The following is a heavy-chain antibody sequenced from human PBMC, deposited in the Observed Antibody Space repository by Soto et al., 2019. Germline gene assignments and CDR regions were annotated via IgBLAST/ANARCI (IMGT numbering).Heavy chain of an antibody. CDR1: GYTFTSFG. Sequence: QVQLVQSGAEVKKPGASVKVSCKASGYTFTSFGISWVRQAPGQGLEWMGWIRDYNGNTDYAQKFXXRXTMXTDTSTKTVYMELRSLRSDDTAMYYCARDRSSSDYWGQGTLVTVSS. V-gene: IGHV1-18*01. J-gene: IGHJ4*02. CDR2: IRDYNGNT. CDR3: ARDRSSSDY.